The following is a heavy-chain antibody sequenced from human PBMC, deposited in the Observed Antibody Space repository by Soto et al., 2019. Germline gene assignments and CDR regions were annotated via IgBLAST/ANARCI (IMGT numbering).Heavy chain of an antibody. D-gene: IGHD6-6*01. CDR1: GYSFTSYW. Sequence: PGESMKISCKGAGYSFTSYWIGWVRQMPGKGLEWMGIIYPGDSDTRYSPSFQGQVTISADKSISTAYLQWSSLKASDTAMYYCARRYSSSSGNYYYYGMDVWGQGTTVTVSS. V-gene: IGHV5-51*01. CDR3: ARRYSSSSGNYYYYGMDV. J-gene: IGHJ6*02. CDR2: IYPGDSDT.